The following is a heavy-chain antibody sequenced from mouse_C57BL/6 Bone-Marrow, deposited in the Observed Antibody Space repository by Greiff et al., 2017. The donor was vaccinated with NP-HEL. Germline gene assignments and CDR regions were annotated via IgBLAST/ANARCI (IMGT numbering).Heavy chain of an antibody. V-gene: IGHV5-16*01. CDR3: ARDSLYDYDWYFDV. CDR1: GFTFSDYY. D-gene: IGHD2-4*01. CDR2: INYDGSST. J-gene: IGHJ1*03. Sequence: EVKVVESEGGLVQPGSSMKLSCTASGFTFSDYYMAWVRQVPEKGLEWVANINYDGSSTYYLDSLKSRFIISRDNAKNILYLQMSSLKSEDTATYYCARDSLYDYDWYFDVWGTGTTVTVSS.